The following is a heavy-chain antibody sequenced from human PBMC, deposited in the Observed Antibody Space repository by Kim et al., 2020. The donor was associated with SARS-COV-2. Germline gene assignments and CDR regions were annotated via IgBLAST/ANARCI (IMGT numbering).Heavy chain of an antibody. J-gene: IGHJ5*02. D-gene: IGHD2-21*02. CDR1: GFTFGSYA. Sequence: GGSLRLSCAASGFTFGSYAMSWVRQAPGKGLEWVSAISGSGGSTYYADSVKGRFTISRDNSKNTLYLQMNSLRAEDTAVYYCAKASYCGGDCYSPRFDPWGQGTLVTVSS. V-gene: IGHV3-23*01. CDR2: ISGSGGST. CDR3: AKASYCGGDCYSPRFDP.